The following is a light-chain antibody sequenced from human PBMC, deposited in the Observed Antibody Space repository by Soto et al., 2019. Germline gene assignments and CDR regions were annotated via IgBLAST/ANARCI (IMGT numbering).Light chain of an antibody. CDR3: QQYYGTPRGT. J-gene: IGKJ2*01. CDR2: WAS. CDR1: QSVLYSSNNKNY. Sequence: DIVMTQSPDSLAVSLGERATINCKSSQSVLYSSNNKNYLAWYQQKPGQPPKLLIYWASTRESGVPARFSGSGSGTDFTLAISSLQAEDVAVYYCQQYYGTPRGTFGQGTKLEIK. V-gene: IGKV4-1*01.